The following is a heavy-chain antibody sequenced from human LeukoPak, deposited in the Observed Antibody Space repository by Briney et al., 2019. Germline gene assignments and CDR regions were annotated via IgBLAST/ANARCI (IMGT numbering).Heavy chain of an antibody. CDR2: IIPIFGTA. CDR3: AAYCSGGGCHGVFDY. J-gene: IGHJ4*02. Sequence: SVKVSCKASGGTFSSYAISWVRQAPGQGLEWVGGIIPIFGTANYAQKFQGRVTITADESTSTAYMELSSLRSEDTAVYYCAAYCSGGGCHGVFDYWGQGTLVTVSS. CDR1: GGTFSSYA. D-gene: IGHD2-15*01. V-gene: IGHV1-69*01.